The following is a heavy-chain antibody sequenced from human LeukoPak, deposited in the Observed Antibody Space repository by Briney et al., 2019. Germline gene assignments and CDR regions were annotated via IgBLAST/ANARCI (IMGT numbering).Heavy chain of an antibody. Sequence: GGSLRLSCVASGLTFGNYGMNWVRQAPGKGLEWVSSIGGGGYTTYYADSVRGRFTISRDNSKNSMYLQMSSLRAEDAAIYYCAEVESSYCRIWGQGTLVTVSS. CDR2: IGGGGYTT. D-gene: IGHD3-10*01. CDR3: AEVESSYCRI. CDR1: GLTFGNYG. J-gene: IGHJ4*01. V-gene: IGHV3-23*01.